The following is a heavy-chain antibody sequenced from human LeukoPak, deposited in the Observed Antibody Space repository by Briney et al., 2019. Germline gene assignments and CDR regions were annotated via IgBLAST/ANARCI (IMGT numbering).Heavy chain of an antibody. Sequence: ASVRVSYRASGYTFTIYDIKWVRRARGQGREGMGWMNPNSGNTGYAQKFQGRVTMTRNTSISTAYMELSSLRSEDTAVYYCARAFFRYYYMDVWGKGTTVTVSS. CDR3: ARAFFRYYYMDV. CDR1: GYTFTIYD. CDR2: MNPNSGNT. V-gene: IGHV1-8*01. D-gene: IGHD3-3*01. J-gene: IGHJ6*03.